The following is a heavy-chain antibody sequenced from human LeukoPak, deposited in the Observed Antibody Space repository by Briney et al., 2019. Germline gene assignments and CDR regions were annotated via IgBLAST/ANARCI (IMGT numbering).Heavy chain of an antibody. CDR2: ISGSGGNT. Sequence: PGGSLRLSCAASGFTFSSYAMSWVRQAPGKGLEWVSAISGSGGNTYYADSVKGRFTISRDNSKNTLYLQMNSLRAEDTAVYYCARDGNGDVGGLDYWGQGTLVTVSS. D-gene: IGHD4-17*01. CDR3: ARDGNGDVGGLDY. V-gene: IGHV3-23*01. CDR1: GFTFSSYA. J-gene: IGHJ4*02.